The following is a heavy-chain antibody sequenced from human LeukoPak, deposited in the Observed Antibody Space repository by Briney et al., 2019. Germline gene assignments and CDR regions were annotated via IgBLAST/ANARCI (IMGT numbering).Heavy chain of an antibody. V-gene: IGHV4-59*01. CDR2: MYNSGST. CDR3: ARSTGPGGYVNWFDP. CDR1: GGSISGSY. Sequence: SETLSLTCTVSGGSISGSYWSWIRQPPGKGLEWIAYMYNSGSTNYNPSLKSRVTISVDTSKNQFSLKLSSVTAADTAVYYCARSTGPGGYVNWFDPWGQGTLVTVSS. D-gene: IGHD1-1*01. J-gene: IGHJ5*02.